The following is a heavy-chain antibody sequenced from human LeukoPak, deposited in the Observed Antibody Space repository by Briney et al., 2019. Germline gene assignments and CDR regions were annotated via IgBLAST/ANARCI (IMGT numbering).Heavy chain of an antibody. CDR1: GFTLSSYA. CDR2: IIGSGDST. Sequence: GGSLRLSCAASGFTLSSYAMSWVRQAPGEGREWVSAIIGSGDSTYYGDSVKGRFTISRDNSKNTLYLQMNSLRAEDTAVYYCAKTRPLDSSSWSHGDYWGQGTLVTVSS. D-gene: IGHD6-13*01. CDR3: AKTRPLDSSSWSHGDY. V-gene: IGHV3-23*01. J-gene: IGHJ4*02.